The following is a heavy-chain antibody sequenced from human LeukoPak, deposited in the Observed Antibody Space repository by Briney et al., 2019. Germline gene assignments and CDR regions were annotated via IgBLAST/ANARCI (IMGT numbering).Heavy chain of an antibody. Sequence: SETLSLTCTVSGGSISSGGYYWSWIRQHPGKGLEWIGYIYYSGSTYYNPSLKSRVTISVDTSKNQFSLKLSSVTAADTAVYYCARDRSYYYDSGGSDTFDIWGQGTMVTVSS. CDR3: ARDRSYYYDSGGSDTFDI. D-gene: IGHD3-22*01. V-gene: IGHV4-31*03. J-gene: IGHJ3*02. CDR2: IYYSGST. CDR1: GGSISSGGYY.